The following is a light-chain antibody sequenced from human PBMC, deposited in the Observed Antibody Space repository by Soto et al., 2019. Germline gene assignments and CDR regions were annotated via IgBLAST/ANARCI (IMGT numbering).Light chain of an antibody. CDR2: SNN. J-gene: IGLJ2*01. CDR1: SSNIGSNT. CDR3: AAWDDSLNGVV. V-gene: IGLV1-44*01. Sequence: QSVLTQPPSASGTPGQRVTISCSGSSSNIGSNTVNWYQQLPGTAPKLLIYSNNYRHSGVPDRFSGSKSGTSASLAISGLQSEDEADYYCAAWDDSLNGVVFGGGTKLTVL.